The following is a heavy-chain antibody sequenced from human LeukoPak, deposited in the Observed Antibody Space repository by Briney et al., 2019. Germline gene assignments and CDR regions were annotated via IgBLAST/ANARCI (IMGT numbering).Heavy chain of an antibody. CDR1: GGSISSYY. D-gene: IGHD2-2*01. CDR3: ARDVPTQNQRSYYYYGMDV. J-gene: IGHJ6*02. CDR2: IYTSGST. Sequence: PSETLSLTCTVSGGSISSYYWSWIRRPPGKGLEWIGRIYTSGSTNYNPSLKSRVTMSVDTSKNQFPLMLSSVTAADTGVYYCARDVPTQNQRSYYYYGMDVWGQGTTVTVSS. V-gene: IGHV4-4*07.